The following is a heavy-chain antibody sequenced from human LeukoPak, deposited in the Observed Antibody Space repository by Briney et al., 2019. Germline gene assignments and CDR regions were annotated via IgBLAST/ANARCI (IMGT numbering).Heavy chain of an antibody. CDR3: ARVRVRGSRDYYFDY. CDR1: GFTFSSYW. CDR2: INSDGSST. V-gene: IGHV3-74*01. Sequence: GGSLRLSCAASGFTFSSYWMHWVRQAPGKGLVWVSRINSDGSSTSYADSVKGRFTISRDNAKNSLYLQMNSLRAEDTAVYYCARVRVRGSRDYYFDYWGQGTLVTVSS. D-gene: IGHD6-13*01. J-gene: IGHJ4*02.